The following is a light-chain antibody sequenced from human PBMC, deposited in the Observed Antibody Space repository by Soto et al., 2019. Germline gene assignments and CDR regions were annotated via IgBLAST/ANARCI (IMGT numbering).Light chain of an antibody. CDR2: AAS. V-gene: IGKV1-39*01. Sequence: DIQMTQSPSSLSASVGDRVTITCRASQSISSYFNWYQQKPGKAPKLLIYAASSLQSGVPSRFSGSRSGTDFTLTISSLQPEDFATYYCQQSYSTPRTFGQGTKVEIK. J-gene: IGKJ1*01. CDR1: QSISSY. CDR3: QQSYSTPRT.